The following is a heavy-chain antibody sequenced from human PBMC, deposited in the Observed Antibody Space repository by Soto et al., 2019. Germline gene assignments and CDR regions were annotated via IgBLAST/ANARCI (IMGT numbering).Heavy chain of an antibody. CDR2: IYPADSDT. CDR3: ARFFYGSGSYYHSPRFDY. J-gene: IGHJ4*02. D-gene: IGHD3-10*01. V-gene: IGHV5-51*01. Sequence: GESLKISCKGSGYSFTSYWIAWVRQMPGKGLEWMGIIYPADSDTIYSPSFQSQVTISADKSINTAYLQWSSLKASETAMYHCARFFYGSGSYYHSPRFDYWGQGTLVTVSS. CDR1: GYSFTSYW.